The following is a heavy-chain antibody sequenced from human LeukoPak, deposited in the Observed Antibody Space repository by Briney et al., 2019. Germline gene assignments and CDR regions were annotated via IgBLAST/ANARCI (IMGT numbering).Heavy chain of an antibody. Sequence: PGTSLRLSCAASGFVFSSYAMRWVRQAPGKGLEWVSAISGSGGSTYYADSVKGRFTISRDNSKNTLYLQMNSLRAEDTAVYYCAKIETATGSVDWGQGTLVTVSS. CDR3: AKIETATGSVD. CDR1: GFVFSSYA. J-gene: IGHJ4*02. D-gene: IGHD6-13*01. V-gene: IGHV3-23*01. CDR2: ISGSGGST.